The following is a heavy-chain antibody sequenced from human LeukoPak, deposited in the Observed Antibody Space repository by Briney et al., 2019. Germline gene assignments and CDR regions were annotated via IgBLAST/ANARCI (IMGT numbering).Heavy chain of an antibody. V-gene: IGHV3-33*08. CDR2: IWYDGSNK. Sequence: GRSLRLSCAASGFTFSSYAMHWVRQAPGKGLEWVAVIWYDGSNKYYADSVKGRFTISRDNSKNTLYLQMNSLRAEDTVVYYCARDPSTGTLDYWGQGTLVTVSS. CDR3: ARDPSTGTLDY. J-gene: IGHJ4*02. CDR1: GFTFSSYA. D-gene: IGHD6-13*01.